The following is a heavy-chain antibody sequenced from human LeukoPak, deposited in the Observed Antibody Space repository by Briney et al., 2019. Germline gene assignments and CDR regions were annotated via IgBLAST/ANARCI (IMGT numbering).Heavy chain of an antibody. CDR3: ARDHGSGSYSDY. CDR2: ISTNGGST. V-gene: IGHV3-64*01. D-gene: IGHD1-26*01. Sequence: PGGSLRLSCAASGFTFSSYAMHWVRQAPGKGLEYASGISTNGGSTNYANSVKGRFTISRDNSKNTLYLQMGSLRAEDMAVYYCARDHGSGSYSDYWGQGTLVTVSS. CDR1: GFTFSSYA. J-gene: IGHJ4*02.